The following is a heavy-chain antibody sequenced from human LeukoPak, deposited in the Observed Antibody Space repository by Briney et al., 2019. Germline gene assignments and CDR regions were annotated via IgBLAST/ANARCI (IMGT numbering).Heavy chain of an antibody. D-gene: IGHD3-16*01. V-gene: IGHV4-34*01. CDR2: INHSGST. CDR3: ARVKDPGGYYYYYYMDI. CDR1: GGSFSGHY. Sequence: SETLSLTCAVYGGSFSGHYWTWIRQPPGKGLEWIGEINHSGSTNYNPSLKSRVTISVDTSKNQFSLKVSSVTAADTAVYYCARVKDPGGYYYYYYMDIWGKGNSVTVSS. J-gene: IGHJ6*03.